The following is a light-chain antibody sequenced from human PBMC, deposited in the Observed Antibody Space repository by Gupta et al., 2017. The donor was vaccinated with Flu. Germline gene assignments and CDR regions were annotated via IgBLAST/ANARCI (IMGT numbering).Light chain of an antibody. CDR1: SSNIGSHS. CDR2: ENT. V-gene: IGLV1-44*01. J-gene: IGLJ3*02. CDR3: GAWDVSLNTWV. Sequence: QSVLTQPPSASETPVQTVTIFCSGRSSNIGSHSVTWYQQSPGKAPKLLIYENTQRPSGVPDRVSGSKSGASASLAISGLQAEDEADYYCGAWDVSLNTWVFGGGTKLTVL.